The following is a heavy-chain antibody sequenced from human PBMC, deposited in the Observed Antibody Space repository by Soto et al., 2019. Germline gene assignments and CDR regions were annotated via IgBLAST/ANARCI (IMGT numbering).Heavy chain of an antibody. CDR2: INPNSGST. J-gene: IGHJ6*02. CDR1: GYSFIGHY. Sequence: QVLLVQSGAEVKKPGASVRVSCKASGYSFIGHYIHWVRQAPGQGLEWMGWINPNSGSTTYAQRFQGRVTMTRDTSISTAYMELRSLRSDDTAVYYCARDRDCSSTSCYSPKGGYYYGMDVWGQGTTVTVSS. D-gene: IGHD2-2*01. V-gene: IGHV1-2*02. CDR3: ARDRDCSSTSCYSPKGGYYYGMDV.